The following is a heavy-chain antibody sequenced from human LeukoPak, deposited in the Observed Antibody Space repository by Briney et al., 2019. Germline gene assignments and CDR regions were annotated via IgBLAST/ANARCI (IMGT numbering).Heavy chain of an antibody. V-gene: IGHV3-21*01. D-gene: IGHD7-27*01. CDR2: ISSSSSSI. CDR1: GFTFSSYS. Sequence: GGSLRLSCAASGFTFSSYSMHWVRQAPGKGLEWVSSISSSSSSIYYADSVQGRFTISRDNAKNSLYLQMNSLRAEDTAVYYCARALTRGGFDPWGQGTLVTVSS. CDR3: ARALTRGGFDP. J-gene: IGHJ5*02.